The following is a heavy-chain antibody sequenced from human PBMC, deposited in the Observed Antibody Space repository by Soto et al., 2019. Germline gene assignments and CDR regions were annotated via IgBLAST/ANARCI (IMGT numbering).Heavy chain of an antibody. CDR1: GYTFTSYG. CDR2: INAANGDT. J-gene: IGHJ5*02. V-gene: IGHV1-3*01. Sequence: ASVKVSCKASGYTFTSYGNHWVRQAPGQRLEWMGWINAANGDTKYSPKFQGRVTITRDTSASTAYMELSSLRSEDTAVYYCVRRHVSATGIDWFDPWGHGTLVTGSS. CDR3: VRRHVSATGIDWFDP. D-gene: IGHD6-13*01.